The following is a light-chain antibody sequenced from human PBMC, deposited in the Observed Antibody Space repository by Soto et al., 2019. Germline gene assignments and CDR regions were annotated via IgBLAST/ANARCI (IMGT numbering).Light chain of an antibody. CDR1: QGISSY. Sequence: AIRMTHSPSSLSASTGDRVTITCRASQGISSYLAWYQQKPGKAPKLLIYAASTLQSGVPSRFSGSGSGTDFTLTISCLQSEDFATYYCQQYYSYPRKFGQGTKVDIK. CDR2: AAS. V-gene: IGKV1-8*01. J-gene: IGKJ1*01. CDR3: QQYYSYPRK.